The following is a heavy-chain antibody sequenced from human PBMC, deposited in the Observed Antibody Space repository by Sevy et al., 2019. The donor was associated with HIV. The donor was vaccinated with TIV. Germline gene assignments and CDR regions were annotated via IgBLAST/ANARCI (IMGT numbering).Heavy chain of an antibody. CDR2: IWYDGSNK. D-gene: IGHD7-27*01. J-gene: IGHJ3*02. CDR1: GFTFGSYG. Sequence: GGSLRLSCAASGFTFGSYGMHWVRQAPGKGLEWVAVIWYDGSNKYYADSVKGRFTISRDNSKNTLYLQMNSLRAEDTAVYYCARATGNWGDDAFDIWGQGSMVTVSS. V-gene: IGHV3-33*01. CDR3: ARATGNWGDDAFDI.